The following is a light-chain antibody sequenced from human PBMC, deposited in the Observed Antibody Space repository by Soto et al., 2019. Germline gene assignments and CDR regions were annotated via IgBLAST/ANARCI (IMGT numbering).Light chain of an antibody. J-gene: IGKJ2*01. CDR2: GAS. Sequence: EIVLTQSPGTLSLSPGEGATLSCRASQSVASSYLARYQQKPGLAPRLIIYGASNRATGTPDRFSGGGSGTDFTLTISRLEPEDFAVYYCQQYGSSSFTFGQGTKLEIK. CDR3: QQYGSSSFT. V-gene: IGKV3-20*01. CDR1: QSVASSY.